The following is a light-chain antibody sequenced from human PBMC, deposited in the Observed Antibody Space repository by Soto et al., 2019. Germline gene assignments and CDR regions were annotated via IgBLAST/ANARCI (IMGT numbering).Light chain of an antibody. CDR3: QQYNSHSQT. Sequence: DIQMTQSPSTLSASVGDRVTITCRASQSISSWLAWYQQKPGKAPKLLIYDASSLESGVPSRFSGSGSRTEFTLNISSLQPDDFATYYCQQYNSHSQTFGQGTKVEIK. V-gene: IGKV1-5*01. J-gene: IGKJ1*01. CDR2: DAS. CDR1: QSISSW.